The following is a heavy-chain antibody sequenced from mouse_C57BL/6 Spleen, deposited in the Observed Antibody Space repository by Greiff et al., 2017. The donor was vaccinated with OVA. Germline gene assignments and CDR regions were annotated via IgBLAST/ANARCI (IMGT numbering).Heavy chain of an antibody. J-gene: IGHJ2*01. CDR3: ARGGTGRDYFDD. D-gene: IGHD4-1*01. CDR1: GFTFSSYG. Sequence: EVMLVESGGDLVKPGGSLKLSCAASGFTFSSYGMSWVRQTPDKRLEWVATISSGGSYTYYPDSVKGRFTISRDNAKNTLYLQMSSLKSEDTAMYYCARGGTGRDYFDDWGQGTTLTVSS. V-gene: IGHV5-6*01. CDR2: ISSGGSYT.